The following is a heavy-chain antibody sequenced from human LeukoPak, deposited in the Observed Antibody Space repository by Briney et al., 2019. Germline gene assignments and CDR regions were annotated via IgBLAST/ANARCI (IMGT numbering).Heavy chain of an antibody. CDR3: ARASSFEEPPGY. Sequence: SETLSLTCTVSGGSISSGGYYWSWIRQQPGKGLEWIGYIYYSGSTYYNPSLKSRVTISVDTSKNQFSLKLSSVTAADTAVYYCARASSFEEPPGYWGQGTLVTVSS. J-gene: IGHJ4*02. V-gene: IGHV4-31*03. CDR1: GGSISSGGYY. CDR2: IYYSGST. D-gene: IGHD1-26*01.